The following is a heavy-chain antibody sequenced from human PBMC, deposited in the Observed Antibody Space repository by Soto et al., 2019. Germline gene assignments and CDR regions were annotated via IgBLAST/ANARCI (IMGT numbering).Heavy chain of an antibody. CDR3: AREYDFDH. D-gene: IGHD3-3*01. V-gene: IGHV3-33*01. CDR2: IWYDGSNK. CDR1: GLTFSSYG. Sequence: GGSLRLSCASSGLTFSSYGMHWDRQAPGKGLEWVAVIWYDGSNKYYADSVKGRFTISRDNSKNTLYLQMNSLRAEDTAVYYCAREYDFDHWGQGTMVTVSS. J-gene: IGHJ4*03.